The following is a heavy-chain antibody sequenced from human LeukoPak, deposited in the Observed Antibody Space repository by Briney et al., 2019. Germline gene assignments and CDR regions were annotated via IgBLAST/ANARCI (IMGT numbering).Heavy chain of an antibody. Sequence: PGGSLRLSCEASGFTFSSYAMSWVRQAPGKGLAWASVISSSADSTYYADSVKGRFTISRDNSKNTLYLQMNSLRAEDTAVYYCAKPLEKYTHGGNFDYWGQGILVTVSS. J-gene: IGHJ4*02. V-gene: IGHV3-23*01. CDR2: ISSSADST. CDR3: AKPLEKYTHGGNFDY. D-gene: IGHD4-23*01. CDR1: GFTFSSYA.